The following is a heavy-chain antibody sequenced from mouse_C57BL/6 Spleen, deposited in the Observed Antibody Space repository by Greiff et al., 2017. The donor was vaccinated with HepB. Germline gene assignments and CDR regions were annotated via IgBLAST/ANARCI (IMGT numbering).Heavy chain of an antibody. CDR1: GFTFSSYT. J-gene: IGHJ3*01. V-gene: IGHV5-9*01. CDR2: ISGGGGNT. CDR3: ARHGHGGFAY. D-gene: IGHD3-3*01. Sequence: EVKVVESGGGLVKPGGSLKLSCAASGFTFSSYTMSWVRQTPEKRLEWVATISGGGGNTYYPDSVKGRFTISRDNAKNTLYLQMSSLRSEDTALYYCARHGHGGFAYWGQGTLVTVSA.